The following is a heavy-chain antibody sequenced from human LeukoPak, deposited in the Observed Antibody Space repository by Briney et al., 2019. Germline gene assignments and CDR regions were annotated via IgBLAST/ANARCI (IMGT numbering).Heavy chain of an antibody. CDR1: GDSISSYF. D-gene: IGHD4/OR15-4a*01. Sequence: PSETLSLTCTVPGDSISSYFWSWIRQPPGKGLEWIGYMHNGVHTNYNPSLKSRVTISGDTSKNQVSLKLTSVTAADTAVYYCVATIKRDYGDTNLDYWGQGTLVTVSS. CDR3: VATIKRDYGDTNLDY. CDR2: MHNGVHT. J-gene: IGHJ4*02. V-gene: IGHV4-59*01.